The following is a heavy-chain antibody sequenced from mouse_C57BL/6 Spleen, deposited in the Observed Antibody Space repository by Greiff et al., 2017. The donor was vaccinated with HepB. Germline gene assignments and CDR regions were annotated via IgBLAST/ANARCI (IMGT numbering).Heavy chain of an antibody. CDR1: GFNIKDGY. J-gene: IGHJ1*03. CDR3: TPSDYYGSSIYFDV. V-gene: IGHV14-4*01. Sequence: VQLQQSGAELVRPGASVKLSCTASGFNIKDGYMHWVKQRPEQGLEWIGWIDPENGDTEYASKFQGKATITADTSSNTAYLQLSSLTSEDTAVYYCTPSDYYGSSIYFDVWGTGTTVTVSS. CDR2: IDPENGDT. D-gene: IGHD1-1*01.